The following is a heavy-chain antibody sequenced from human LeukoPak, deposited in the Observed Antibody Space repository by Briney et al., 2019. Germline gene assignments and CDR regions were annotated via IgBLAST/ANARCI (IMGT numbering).Heavy chain of an antibody. CDR2: IWYDGSNK. D-gene: IGHD1-26*01. J-gene: IGHJ3*02. CDR3: ARDEGRWELPDAFDI. V-gene: IGHV3-33*08. CDR1: GFTFSSYG. Sequence: QPGGSLRLSCAASGFTFSSYGMHWVRQAPGKGLEWVAVIWYDGSNKYYADSVKGRFTISRDNSKNTLYLQMNSLRAEDTAVYYCARDEGRWELPDAFDIWGQGTMVTVSS.